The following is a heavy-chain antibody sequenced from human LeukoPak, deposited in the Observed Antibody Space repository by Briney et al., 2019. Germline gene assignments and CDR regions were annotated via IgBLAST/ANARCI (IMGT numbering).Heavy chain of an antibody. V-gene: IGHV3-23*01. J-gene: IGHJ4*02. CDR1: GSTFSTYA. CDR3: AKGLSATSMGIDY. D-gene: IGHD4-17*01. Sequence: GGSLRLSCAASGSTFSTYAMTWVRQAPGRGLEWVSPISGSSGSTDYADSVKGRFTVSRDNSRNTLYLQMHSVRVDDTAVYYCAKGLSATSMGIDYWGQGTLVTVSS. CDR2: ISGSSGST.